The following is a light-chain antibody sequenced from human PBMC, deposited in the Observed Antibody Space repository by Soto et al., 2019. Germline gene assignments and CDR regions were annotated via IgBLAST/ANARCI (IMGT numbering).Light chain of an antibody. J-gene: IGKJ4*01. CDR1: QSVSSY. V-gene: IGKV3-11*01. CDR2: DAS. CDR3: QQRIKWPLT. Sequence: EVGLTQSPSTLSLSPGERATLTCRASQSVSSYLAWYRQKPGQAPRLLIYDASNGATGIPARFSGSGSGTDFTLTISSLEAEDVGVYYCQQRIKWPLTFGGGTKVDI.